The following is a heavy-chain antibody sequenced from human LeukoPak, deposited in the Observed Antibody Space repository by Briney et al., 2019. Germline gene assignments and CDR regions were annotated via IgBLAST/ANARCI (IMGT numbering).Heavy chain of an antibody. CDR2: IYYSGST. D-gene: IGHD3-22*01. J-gene: IGHJ6*03. CDR3: ARSSEGRYYYDSSGYSYYYYYMDV. CDR1: GGSISSYY. V-gene: IGHV4-59*01. Sequence: TSETLSLTCTVSGGSISSYYWSWIRQPPGKGLEWIGYIYYSGSTNYNPSLKSRVTISVDTSKNQFSLKLNSVTAADTAVYYCARSSEGRYYYDSSGYSYYYYYMDVWGKGTTVTISS.